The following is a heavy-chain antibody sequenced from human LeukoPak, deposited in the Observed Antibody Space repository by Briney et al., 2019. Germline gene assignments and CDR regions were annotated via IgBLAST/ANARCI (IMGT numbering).Heavy chain of an antibody. J-gene: IGHJ4*02. Sequence: HPGGSLRLSCAASGFTFSSYAMSWVRQAPGKGLEWVSAISGSGGSTYYADSVKGRFTISRDNSKNTLYLQMNSLRAEDTAVYYCAKDFYGSGSYSSFDYWGQGTLVTVSS. CDR2: ISGSGGST. CDR3: AKDFYGSGSYSSFDY. V-gene: IGHV3-23*01. D-gene: IGHD3-10*01. CDR1: GFTFSSYA.